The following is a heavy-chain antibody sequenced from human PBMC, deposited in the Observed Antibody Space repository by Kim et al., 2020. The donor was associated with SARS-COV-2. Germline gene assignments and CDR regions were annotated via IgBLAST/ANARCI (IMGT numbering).Heavy chain of an antibody. CDR1: GVSISSGDYY. Sequence: SETLSLTCTVSGVSISSGDYYWIWIRQPPGKGLEWIGYIYYSGSTYYNPSLKSRVTISVDTSKNQFSLKLSSVTAADTAVYYCARVRFSITIFGVVTRLFDYWGQGTLVTVSS. J-gene: IGHJ4*02. CDR3: ARVRFSITIFGVVTRLFDY. V-gene: IGHV4-30-4*01. CDR2: IYYSGST. D-gene: IGHD3-3*01.